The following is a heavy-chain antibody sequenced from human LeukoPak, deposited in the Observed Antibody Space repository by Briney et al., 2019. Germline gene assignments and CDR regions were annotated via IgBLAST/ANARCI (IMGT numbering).Heavy chain of an antibody. Sequence: GGSLRLSCAASGFTFSSYGMSWVRQAPGKGLEWVSTISGSGGSTYYADSVKGRFTISRDNSKNTLYLQMNSLRAEDTAVYYCAKHTISSCYDRLDNWGQGTLVTVSS. CDR3: AKHTISSCYDRLDN. V-gene: IGHV3-23*01. CDR1: GFTFSSYG. D-gene: IGHD2-2*01. J-gene: IGHJ4*02. CDR2: ISGSGGST.